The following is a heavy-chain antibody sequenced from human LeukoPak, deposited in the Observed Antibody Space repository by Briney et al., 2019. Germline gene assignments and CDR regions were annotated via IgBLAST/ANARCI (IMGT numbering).Heavy chain of an antibody. Sequence: GGSLRLSCAASGFTFNIYGMHWVRQAPGKGLEWVAVTWYDGSNKYYADSVKGRFTISRDNAKNSLYLQMNSLRAEDTAVYYCARDRSPDILGQIAYWGQGTPVTVSS. CDR3: ARDRSPDILGQIAY. J-gene: IGHJ4*02. CDR1: GFTFNIYG. V-gene: IGHV3-33*01. D-gene: IGHD3-9*01. CDR2: TWYDGSNK.